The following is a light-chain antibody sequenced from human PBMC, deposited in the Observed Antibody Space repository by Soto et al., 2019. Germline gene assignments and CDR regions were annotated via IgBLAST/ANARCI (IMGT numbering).Light chain of an antibody. Sequence: EIMLTQSPYTLSLSKAERASLHFWASHSVTTQFAWFQQRPGQTPRLLIYDASSRAPGIHARFSGRGSGADFPLTISSLEPEDFAVYYCQQRSDSITFGQGTRLEIK. J-gene: IGKJ5*01. V-gene: IGKV3-11*01. CDR1: HSVTTQ. CDR3: QQRSDSIT. CDR2: DAS.